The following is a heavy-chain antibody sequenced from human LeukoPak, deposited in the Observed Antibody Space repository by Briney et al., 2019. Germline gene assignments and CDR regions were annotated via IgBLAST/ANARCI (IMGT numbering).Heavy chain of an antibody. V-gene: IGHV3-21*01. D-gene: IGHD3-10*01. CDR3: ARAEVLLWFGESPGAEHLQH. CDR1: GFTFRSYN. J-gene: IGHJ1*01. CDR2: ISTRGSYI. Sequence: GGSLRLSCAASGFTFRSYNMNWVRQAPGKGLEWVSSISTRGSYIYYADSVKGRFTISRDNRKNSLYLQMNSPRADDTAVYYCARAEVLLWFGESPGAEHLQHWGQGTLVTVSS.